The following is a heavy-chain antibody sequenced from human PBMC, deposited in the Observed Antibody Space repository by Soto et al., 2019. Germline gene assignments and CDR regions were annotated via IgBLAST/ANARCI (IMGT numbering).Heavy chain of an antibody. Sequence: QVQLVQSGAEVKKPGSSVKVSCKASGGTFSSYAISWVRQAPGQGLEWMGGIIPIFGTANYAQKFQGRVTITADESTRTAYMELSSLRSEDTAMNYCARGGGEYQLRYPGMDVWGKGTTVTVSS. V-gene: IGHV1-69*12. J-gene: IGHJ6*04. CDR2: IIPIFGTA. CDR1: GGTFSSYA. CDR3: ARGGGEYQLRYPGMDV. D-gene: IGHD2-2*01.